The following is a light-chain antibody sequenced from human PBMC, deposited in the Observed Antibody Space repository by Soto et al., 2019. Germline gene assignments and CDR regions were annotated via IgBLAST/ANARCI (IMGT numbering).Light chain of an antibody. J-gene: IGLJ2*01. V-gene: IGLV2-14*01. Sequence: QSVLTQPASVSGSPGQSITISCTGTSSDVGGYNYVSWYQQHPGTAPKLMIYEVSNRPSGVSNRFSGSKSGNTASLTISGLQAEDEADYYCNSYTSSSTVVFGGGTKLTVL. CDR2: EVS. CDR3: NSYTSSSTVV. CDR1: SSDVGGYNY.